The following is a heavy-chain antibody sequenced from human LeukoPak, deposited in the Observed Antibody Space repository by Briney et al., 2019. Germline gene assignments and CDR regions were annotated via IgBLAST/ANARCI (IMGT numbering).Heavy chain of an antibody. D-gene: IGHD1-1*01. J-gene: IGHJ4*02. Sequence: PGGPLRLSCAASGFTFSSYSMNWVRQAPGKGLEWVSSISSSSSYIYYADSVKGRFTISRDNAKNSLYLQMNSLRAEDTAVYYCAKDGRVLAPTLPYYIDYWGQGTLVTVSS. CDR3: AKDGRVLAPTLPYYIDY. CDR1: GFTFSSYS. CDR2: ISSSSSYI. V-gene: IGHV3-21*01.